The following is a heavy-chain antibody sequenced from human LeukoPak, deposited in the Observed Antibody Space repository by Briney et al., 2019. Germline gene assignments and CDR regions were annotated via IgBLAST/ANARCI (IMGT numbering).Heavy chain of an antibody. J-gene: IGHJ4*02. CDR3: AKVRWDNAIAVAGTLDY. V-gene: IGHV3-23*01. CDR1: GFTFSSYA. CDR2: ISGSGGST. D-gene: IGHD6-19*01. Sequence: GGSLRLSCAASGFTFSSYAMSWVRQAPGKGLEWVSAISGSGGSTYYADSVKGRFTISRDNSKNTLYLQMNSLRAEDTAVYYCAKVRWDNAIAVAGTLDYWGQETLVTVSS.